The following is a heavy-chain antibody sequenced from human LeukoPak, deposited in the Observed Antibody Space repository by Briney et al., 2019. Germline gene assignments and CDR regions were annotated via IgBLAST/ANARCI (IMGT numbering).Heavy chain of an antibody. CDR3: TKKKEGSWQQLGDY. D-gene: IGHD6-13*01. V-gene: IGHV3-30*18. J-gene: IGHJ4*02. CDR1: GLTLSSYG. Sequence: GGSLRLSCAASGLTLSSYGMHWVRQAPGKGLEWVAVISYHGGNIYYADSVKGRFTISRDNSKNTLYLQMSSLRSEDTAVYYCTKKKEGSWQQLGDYWGQGTLVTVSS. CDR2: ISYHGGNI.